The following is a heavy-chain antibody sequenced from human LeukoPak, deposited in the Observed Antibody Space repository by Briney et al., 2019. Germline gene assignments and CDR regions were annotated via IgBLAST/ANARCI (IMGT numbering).Heavy chain of an antibody. J-gene: IGHJ5*02. CDR1: GGSFSGYY. D-gene: IGHD6-13*01. V-gene: IGHV4-34*01. CDR2: INHIGSN. CDR3: ARGPGIAAAGRGWFDP. Sequence: SETLSLTCAVYGGSFSGYYWTWIRQPPGKGLEWIGEINHIGSNNYNPSLKSRVTISVDTSKNQFSLKLSSVTAADTAVYYCARGPGIAAAGRGWFDPWGQGTLVTVSS.